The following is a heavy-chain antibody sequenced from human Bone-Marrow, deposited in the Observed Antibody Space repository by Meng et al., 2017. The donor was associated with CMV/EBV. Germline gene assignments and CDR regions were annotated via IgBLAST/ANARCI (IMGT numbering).Heavy chain of an antibody. J-gene: IGHJ4*02. CDR3: ARHHFSSHHLDF. D-gene: IGHD6-13*01. V-gene: IGHV4-39*01. CDR1: GVSVSSSSYH. Sequence: SETLSLTCSVSGVSVSSSSYHWAWIRQSPGKGLEWIGTIYYRGNTYYNPSVKSRVTISVDTSRNQFSLKLTSVTAADMAVYYCARHHFSSHHLDFWGQGALVTVSS. CDR2: IYYRGNT.